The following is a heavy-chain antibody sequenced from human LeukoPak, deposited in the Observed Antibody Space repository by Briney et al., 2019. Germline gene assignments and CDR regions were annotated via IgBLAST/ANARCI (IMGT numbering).Heavy chain of an antibody. J-gene: IGHJ6*01. D-gene: IGHD3-10*01. CDR2: FYPGDSDT. CDR3: ARDFYGSGSAPDYYGMDV. CDR1: GYTTTNYW. V-gene: IGHV5-51*01. Sequence: GESLKISCKGFGYTTTNYWIGWVRQMPGKGLEWMGIFYPGDSDTRYSPSFQGQVTISADTSTSTAYLQWSSLEASDTAMYYCARDFYGSGSAPDYYGMDVWGQGTTVTVSS.